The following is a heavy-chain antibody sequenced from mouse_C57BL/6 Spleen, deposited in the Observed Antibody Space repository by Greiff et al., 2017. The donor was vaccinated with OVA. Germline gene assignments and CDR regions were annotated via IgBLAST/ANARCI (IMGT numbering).Heavy chain of an antibody. D-gene: IGHD1-2*01. Sequence: VQLQQSGAGLVRPGASVKLSCTASGFNIKDDYMHWVKQRPEQGLEWIGWIDPENGDTEYASKFQGKATITADTSSNTAYLQLSSLTSEDTAVYYCSLLRTAYYYAMDYWGQGTSVTVSS. J-gene: IGHJ4*01. CDR3: SLLRTAYYYAMDY. V-gene: IGHV14-4*01. CDR2: IDPENGDT. CDR1: GFNIKDDY.